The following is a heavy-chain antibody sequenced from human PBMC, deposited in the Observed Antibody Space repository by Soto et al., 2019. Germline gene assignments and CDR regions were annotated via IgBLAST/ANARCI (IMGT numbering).Heavy chain of an antibody. CDR3: ALVGPSRQVPYPFES. CDR1: GYTFTSYG. CDR2: ISAYNHNT. V-gene: IGHV1-18*01. Sequence: ASVKVSCKASGYTFTSYGISWVRQAPGQGLEWMGWISAYNHNTNYAQKFQDRVTMTTDTSTNTAYMELRSLTSGDTAMYFCALVGPSRQVPYPFESWGQGTLVTVSS. J-gene: IGHJ4*02. D-gene: IGHD2-2*01.